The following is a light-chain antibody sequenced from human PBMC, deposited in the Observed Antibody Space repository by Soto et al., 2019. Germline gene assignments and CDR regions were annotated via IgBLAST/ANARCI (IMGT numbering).Light chain of an antibody. CDR1: SSDIGGYNA. J-gene: IGLJ1*01. V-gene: IGLV2-14*01. CDR3: NSFRVSHLYV. Sequence: QSVLIQPASVSGSPGQTITISCTGTSSDIGGYNAVSWYQHHPGKAPKLIIYEVTHRPSGVSDRFSASKSGSTASLTISGLQAEDEADYYCNSFRVSHLYVFGTGTKVTVL. CDR2: EVT.